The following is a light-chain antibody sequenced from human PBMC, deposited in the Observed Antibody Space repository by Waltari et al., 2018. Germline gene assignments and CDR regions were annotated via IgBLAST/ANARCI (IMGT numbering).Light chain of an antibody. J-gene: IGLJ3*02. V-gene: IGLV2-14*01. CDR2: EFT. CDR1: SSAVGGYND. Sequence: QPALPPPASVSGSPGPSITTSCTGTSSAVGGYNDASWSHHHPGKAPKLVIYEFTNRPSPVPVIFSASTSGNTASLTITGIRAEEEAAYSCTSHTSGITLVFGGRTKLTVL. CDR3: TSHTSGITLV.